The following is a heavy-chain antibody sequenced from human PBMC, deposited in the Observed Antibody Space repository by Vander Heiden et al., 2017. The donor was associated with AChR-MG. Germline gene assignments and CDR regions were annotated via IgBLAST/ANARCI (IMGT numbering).Heavy chain of an antibody. V-gene: IGHV4-59*02. CDR3: ARVSITIYGVVIDY. J-gene: IGHJ4*02. D-gene: IGHD3-3*01. Sequence: QVQLQESGPGLVKPSETLSLTCTVSGGSVSSYYWGWTRQSPGKGLEWIVYKFYRGNTNYNPSLKSRVIISVDASKNQFSLKLSSVTAADTAVYYCARVSITIYGVVIDYWGQGVLVTVSS. CDR2: KFYRGNT. CDR1: GGSVSSYY.